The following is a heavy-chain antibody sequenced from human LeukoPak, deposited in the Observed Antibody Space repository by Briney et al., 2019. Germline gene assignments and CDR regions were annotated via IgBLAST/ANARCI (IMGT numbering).Heavy chain of an antibody. CDR3: ARDRMYYSAFDY. J-gene: IGHJ4*02. Sequence: PGRSLRLSCAASGFTFSSYGMHWVRQAPGKGLEWVAVIWYDGSNKYYADSVKGRFTISRDNSKNTLYLQMNSLRDEDTAVYYCARDRMYYSAFDYWGQGTLVTVSS. D-gene: IGHD2-15*01. CDR1: GFTFSSYG. CDR2: IWYDGSNK. V-gene: IGHV3-33*01.